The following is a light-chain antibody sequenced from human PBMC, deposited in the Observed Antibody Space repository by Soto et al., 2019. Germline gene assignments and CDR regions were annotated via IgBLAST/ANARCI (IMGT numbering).Light chain of an antibody. J-gene: IGKJ1*01. V-gene: IGKV3-11*01. CDR1: QAVNTR. Sequence: EIVLTQSPATLSSFPGDRVTLSCRASQAVNTRLAWYQHKPGQALSLLIYLAANRAAGVPARFSGSGSGTDFTLTISNVEPEDFAVYYCHQRQSWPRAFGQGTKVDIK. CDR3: HQRQSWPRA. CDR2: LAA.